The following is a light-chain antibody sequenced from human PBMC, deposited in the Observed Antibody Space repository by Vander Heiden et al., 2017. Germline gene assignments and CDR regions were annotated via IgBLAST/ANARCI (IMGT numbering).Light chain of an antibody. CDR2: STN. Sequence: QTVVTQEPSFSVSPGGRVTLTCGLSSGSVSTRSYPSWYQQTPGQAPRPLIYSTNSRSPAVPDRFSGSSLGNKAALTITGAQADDESDYYCVLYMGSGISVFGGGTKLTVL. CDR1: SGSVSTRSY. V-gene: IGLV8-61*01. CDR3: VLYMGSGISV. J-gene: IGLJ2*01.